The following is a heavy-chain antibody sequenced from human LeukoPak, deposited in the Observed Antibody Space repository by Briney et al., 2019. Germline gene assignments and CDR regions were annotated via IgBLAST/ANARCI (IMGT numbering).Heavy chain of an antibody. D-gene: IGHD3-22*01. V-gene: IGHV4-34*01. J-gene: IGHJ4*02. Sequence: SETLSLTCAVYGGSFSGYYWSWIRQPPGKGLEWIGEINHSGSTNYNPSLKGRVTISVDTSKNQFSLKLSSVTAADTAVYYCARKGKYYYDSSGYYLDYWGQGTLVTVSS. CDR2: INHSGST. CDR3: ARKGKYYYDSSGYYLDY. CDR1: GGSFSGYY.